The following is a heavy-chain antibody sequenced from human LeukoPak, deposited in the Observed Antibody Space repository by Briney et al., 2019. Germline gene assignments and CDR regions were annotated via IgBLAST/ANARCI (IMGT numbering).Heavy chain of an antibody. D-gene: IGHD3-3*01. CDR1: GGSISSYY. CDR3: ARLPLRRLTIFGGDYAFDI. J-gene: IGHJ3*02. V-gene: IGHV4-59*01. Sequence: SETLSLTCTVSGGSISSYYWSWLGQPPGKGLEWIGYIYYSGRTNYNPSLQSRVTISVDTSKNQFSLKLSSVTAADTAVYYCARLPLRRLTIFGGDYAFDIWGRGTMVTVSS. CDR2: IYYSGRT.